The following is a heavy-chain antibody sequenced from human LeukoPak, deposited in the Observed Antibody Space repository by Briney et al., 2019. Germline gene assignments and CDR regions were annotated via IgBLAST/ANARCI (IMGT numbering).Heavy chain of an antibody. D-gene: IGHD2-8*01. CDR1: NGSFSGYY. Sequence: SETLSLTCAVYNGSFSGYYWSWIRQSPEKGLEWIGEVNHGGDTNYNPSLRSRVTISLDTSKNHFSLKLRSVTAADTAIYNCARAALNGGGWFDPWGQGTLVTVSS. CDR3: ARAALNGGGWFDP. J-gene: IGHJ5*02. CDR2: VNHGGDT. V-gene: IGHV4-34*01.